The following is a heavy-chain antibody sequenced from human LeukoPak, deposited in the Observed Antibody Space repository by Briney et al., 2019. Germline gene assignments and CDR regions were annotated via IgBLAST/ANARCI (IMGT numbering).Heavy chain of an antibody. Sequence: GGSLRLSCAASGFTFSTYAMSWVRQAPGKGLEWVSAISGSGGRSYYADSVKGRFTISRDNAKNSLYLQMNSLRAEDTAVYYCARDRGSTNLRLFDYWGQGTLVTVSS. CDR1: GFTFSTYA. D-gene: IGHD2-8*01. CDR3: ARDRGSTNLRLFDY. CDR2: ISGSGGRS. J-gene: IGHJ4*02. V-gene: IGHV3-23*01.